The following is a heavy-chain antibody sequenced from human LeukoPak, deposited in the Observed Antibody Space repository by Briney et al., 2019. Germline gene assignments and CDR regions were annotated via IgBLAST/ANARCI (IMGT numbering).Heavy chain of an antibody. Sequence: GGSLRLSCAASGFTFSSYSMNWVRQAPGKGLEWVSSISSSSSYIYYADSVKGRFTISRDNAKNSLYLQMNSLRAEDTAVYYCARDYYDSSGQWYYLDYWGQGTLVTVSS. CDR2: ISSSSSYI. V-gene: IGHV3-21*01. J-gene: IGHJ4*02. CDR1: GFTFSSYS. D-gene: IGHD3-22*01. CDR3: ARDYYDSSGQWYYLDY.